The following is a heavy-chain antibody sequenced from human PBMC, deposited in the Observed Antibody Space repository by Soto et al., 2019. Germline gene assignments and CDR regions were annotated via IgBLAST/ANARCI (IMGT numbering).Heavy chain of an antibody. Sequence: VQLVESGGGVVQPGRSLRLSCAASGFTFTAYAMHWVRQAPGKGLEWVAVISYDGSNKHYADSVKGRLTISRDNSKNTLYLQMNSLRAEDTAVYYCARDRYFDSYDFDYWGQGTLVTVSS. V-gene: IGHV3-30-3*01. CDR2: ISYDGSNK. CDR1: GFTFTAYA. J-gene: IGHJ4*02. CDR3: ARDRYFDSYDFDY. D-gene: IGHD3-9*01.